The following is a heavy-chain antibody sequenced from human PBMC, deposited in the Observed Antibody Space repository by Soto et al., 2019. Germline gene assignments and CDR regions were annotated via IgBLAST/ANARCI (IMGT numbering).Heavy chain of an antibody. Sequence: VASVKVSCKASGFTFTSSAVQWVRQARGQRLEWIGWIVVGSGNTNYAQKFQERVTITRDMSTSTAYMELSSLRSEDTAVYYCAAGVVILNGNPLDYWGQGTLVTVPQ. CDR1: GFTFTSSA. CDR3: AAGVVILNGNPLDY. CDR2: IVVGSGNT. V-gene: IGHV1-58*01. J-gene: IGHJ4*02. D-gene: IGHD3-3*01.